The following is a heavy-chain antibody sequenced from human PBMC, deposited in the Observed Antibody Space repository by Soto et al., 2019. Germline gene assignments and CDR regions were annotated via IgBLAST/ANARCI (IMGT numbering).Heavy chain of an antibody. V-gene: IGHV3-23*01. CDR2: LSNSGANT. CDR1: GFTFSSYA. D-gene: IGHD2-15*01. CDR3: EKRYCSAGNCAGFDY. Sequence: GGSLRLSCAASGFTFSSYAMTWVRQAPGKGLEWVSGLSNSGANTYYADSVKGRFTISRDNSKNTLYLQMNSLRVEDTAVYYCEKRYCSAGNCAGFDYWGQGTLVTVSS. J-gene: IGHJ4*02.